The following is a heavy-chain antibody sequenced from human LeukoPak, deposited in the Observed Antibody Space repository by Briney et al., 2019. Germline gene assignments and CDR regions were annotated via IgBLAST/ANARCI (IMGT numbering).Heavy chain of an antibody. D-gene: IGHD3-9*01. Sequence: ASVKVSCKVSGYTLTELSMHWVRQAPGKGLEWMGGFDPEDGETIYAQKFQGRVTMTEDTSTDTAYMELSSLRSEDTAVYYCATAPYDISTGIDWFDPWGQGTLVTVSS. CDR2: FDPEDGET. CDR3: ATAPYDISTGIDWFDP. J-gene: IGHJ5*02. CDR1: GYTLTELS. V-gene: IGHV1-24*01.